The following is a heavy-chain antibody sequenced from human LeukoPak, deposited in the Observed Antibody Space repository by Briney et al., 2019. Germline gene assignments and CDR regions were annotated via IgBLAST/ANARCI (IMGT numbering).Heavy chain of an antibody. CDR3: ARASYYYDSSGFYPTGFDY. D-gene: IGHD3-22*01. J-gene: IGHJ4*02. CDR1: GGTFSSYA. V-gene: IGHV1-69*04. CDR2: IIPILGIA. Sequence: SVKVSCKASGGTFSSYAISWVRQAPGQGLEWMGRIIPILGIANYAQKFQGRVTITADKSTSTAYMELSSLRSEDTAVYFCARASYYYDSSGFYPTGFDYWGQGTLVTVSS.